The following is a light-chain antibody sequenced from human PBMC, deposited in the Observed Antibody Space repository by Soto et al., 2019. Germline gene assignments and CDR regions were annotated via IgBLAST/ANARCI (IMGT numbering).Light chain of an antibody. CDR3: QPLNSYLFT. V-gene: IGKV1-9*01. CDR1: HGISSY. CDR2: AAS. J-gene: IGKJ3*01. Sequence: DIQLTQSPSFLSASVGDRVTITCRASHGISSYLAWYQQKPGKAPKLLIYAASTLQSGVPSTFSGSGSGTEFTLTISSLQPEDFATYYCQPLNSYLFTFGPRTKVYIK.